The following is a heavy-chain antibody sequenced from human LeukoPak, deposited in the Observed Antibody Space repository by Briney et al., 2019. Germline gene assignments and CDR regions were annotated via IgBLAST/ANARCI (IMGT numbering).Heavy chain of an antibody. V-gene: IGHV1-18*01. CDR3: ARSGNIAAPPSQYYYYYYMDV. J-gene: IGHJ6*03. CDR2: ISAYNGNT. CDR1: GYTFTSYG. D-gene: IGHD6-6*01. Sequence: ASVKVSCKASGYTFTSYGISWVRHAPGQGLERMGWISAYNGNTNYAQKLQGRVTMTTDTATSTAYMELRSLRSDDTAVYYCARSGNIAAPPSQYYYYYYMDVWGKGTTVTVSS.